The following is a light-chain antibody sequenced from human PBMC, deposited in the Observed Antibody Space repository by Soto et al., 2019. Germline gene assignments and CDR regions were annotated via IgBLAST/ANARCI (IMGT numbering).Light chain of an antibody. CDR1: QSISSDS. J-gene: IGKJ2*01. Sequence: EIVLTQSPGTLSLSPGERATLSCRASQSISSDSLAWYQQKPGQPPRLLIYATSSRATGIPDRFSGSGSGTDFTLTISTLEPEDFAVYYCQRNALGQGTKLEI. CDR2: ATS. CDR3: QRNA. V-gene: IGKV3-20*01.